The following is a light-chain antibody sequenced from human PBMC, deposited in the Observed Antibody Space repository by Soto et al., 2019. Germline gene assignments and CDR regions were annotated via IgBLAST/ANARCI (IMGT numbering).Light chain of an antibody. CDR1: QSIRTY. CDR3: QQYYSTPRT. CDR2: AAS. Sequence: GARVTITCRASQSIRTYLNWYQQKPGKAPELLIYAASSLQSGVPSRFSGSGSGTDFTLTISSLQPEDFETYYCQQYYSTPRTLAPGTNVDIK. V-gene: IGKV1-39*01. J-gene: IGKJ3*01.